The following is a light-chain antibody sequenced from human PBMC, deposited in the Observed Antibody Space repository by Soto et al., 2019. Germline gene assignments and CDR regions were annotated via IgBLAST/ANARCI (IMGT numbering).Light chain of an antibody. J-gene: IGKJ1*01. Sequence: TVMTQSPATLSVSPGERATLSCSASQSIDTNLAWYQHKPGQTPRLLIYSASTRAPGVPSRFSGSRSGTEFTLTISSLQSEDFAVYYCQQYNNWPPWTFGQGTKVEVK. V-gene: IGKV3-15*01. CDR3: QQYNNWPPWT. CDR1: QSIDTN. CDR2: SAS.